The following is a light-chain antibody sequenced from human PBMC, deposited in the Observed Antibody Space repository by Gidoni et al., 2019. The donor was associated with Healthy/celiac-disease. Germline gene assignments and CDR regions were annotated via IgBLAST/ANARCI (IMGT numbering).Light chain of an antibody. Sequence: DIVITQSPLSLPVTPGEPAFISCRSSQSLLHSNGYNYLDWYLQKPGQSPQLLIYLGSNRASGVPDRFSGSGSGTDFTLKISRVEAEDVGVYYCMQALQTPPSFXQXTKLXIK. CDR2: LGS. CDR3: MQALQTPPS. CDR1: QSLLHSNGYNY. V-gene: IGKV2-28*01. J-gene: IGKJ2*03.